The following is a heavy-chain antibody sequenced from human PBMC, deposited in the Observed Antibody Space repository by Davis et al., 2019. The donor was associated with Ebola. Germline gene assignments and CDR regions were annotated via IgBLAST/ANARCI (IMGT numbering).Heavy chain of an antibody. CDR3: ARASPYCSSTSCYVGGY. D-gene: IGHD2-2*01. J-gene: IGHJ4*02. CDR2: IKQEGSEK. V-gene: IGHV3-7*01. CDR1: GFTFSSYW. Sequence: GESLKISCAASGFTFSSYWMSWVRQAPGKGLEWVANIKQEGSEKYYVDSVKGRFTISRDNSKNTLYLQMNSLRAEDTAVYYCARASPYCSSTSCYVGGYWGQGTLVTVSS.